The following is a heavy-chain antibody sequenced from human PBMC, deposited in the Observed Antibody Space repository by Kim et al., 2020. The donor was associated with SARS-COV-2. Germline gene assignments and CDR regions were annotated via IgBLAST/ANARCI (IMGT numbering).Heavy chain of an antibody. Sequence: SETLSLTCAVYGGSFSGYYWSWIRQPPGKGLEWIGEINHSGSTNYNPSLKSRVTISVDTSKNQFSLKLSSVTAADTAVYYCARTYSSGWYHGWFDPWGQGTLVTVSS. V-gene: IGHV4-34*01. CDR2: INHSGST. CDR3: ARTYSSGWYHGWFDP. CDR1: GGSFSGYY. D-gene: IGHD6-19*01. J-gene: IGHJ5*02.